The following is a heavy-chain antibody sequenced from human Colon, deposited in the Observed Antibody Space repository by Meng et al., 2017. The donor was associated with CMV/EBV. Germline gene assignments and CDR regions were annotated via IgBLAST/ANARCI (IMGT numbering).Heavy chain of an antibody. Sequence: GSLRLSCSVSGVSITSNSYYWVWIRQPPGKGLEWIGSLFYSGNTYYNPSLQSRFLISRGTSKNQFSLKVTSVTAADTAVYYCATNYLFGGKSRFDPWGQGTLVTVSS. CDR1: GVSITSNSYY. D-gene: IGHD3-16*01. J-gene: IGHJ5*02. CDR3: ATNYLFGGKSRFDP. CDR2: LFYSGNT. V-gene: IGHV4-39*01.